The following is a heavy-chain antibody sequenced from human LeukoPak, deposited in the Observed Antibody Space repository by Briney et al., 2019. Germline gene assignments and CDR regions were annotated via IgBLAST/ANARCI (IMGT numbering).Heavy chain of an antibody. CDR3: ARGEDYYDSSGYYSLRFDY. Sequence: ASVKVSCKASGYTFTSYAISWVRQAPGQGLEWMGWISAYNGNTNYAQKVQGRVTMTTDTSTSTAYMELRSLTSDDTSVYYCARGEDYYDSSGYYSLRFDYWGQGTLVTVSS. V-gene: IGHV1-18*01. CDR1: GYTFTSYA. D-gene: IGHD3-22*01. J-gene: IGHJ4*02. CDR2: ISAYNGNT.